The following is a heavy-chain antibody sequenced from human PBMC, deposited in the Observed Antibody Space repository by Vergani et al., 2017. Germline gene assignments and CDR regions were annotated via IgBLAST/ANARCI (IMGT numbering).Heavy chain of an antibody. Sequence: QVQLQESGPGLLNPSETLSLTCIVSGGSTSPYYWSWIRQPAGKGLGWIGRIYTSESTNYTPSLKSRVTMSVDTSKNQFSLKLSSVTAADTAVYYCAREYSSSVGFLAYWGQGTLVTDSS. V-gene: IGHV4-4*07. D-gene: IGHD6-6*01. CDR2: IYTSEST. J-gene: IGHJ4*02. CDR1: GGSTSPYY. CDR3: AREYSSSVGFLAY.